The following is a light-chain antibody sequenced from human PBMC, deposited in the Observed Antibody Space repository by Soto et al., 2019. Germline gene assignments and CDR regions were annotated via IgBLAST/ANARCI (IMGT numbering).Light chain of an antibody. Sequence: DIVMTQSPLSLPVTPGEPASISCRSSQSLLHSNGYNYLDWYLQKPGQSPQLLIFLGSNRASGVPDRFSGSGSGTDVTLKISRVEAEDVGVYYCVQGLQTPYTFGQGTKLEIK. V-gene: IGKV2-28*01. J-gene: IGKJ2*01. CDR2: LGS. CDR3: VQGLQTPYT. CDR1: QSLLHSNGYNY.